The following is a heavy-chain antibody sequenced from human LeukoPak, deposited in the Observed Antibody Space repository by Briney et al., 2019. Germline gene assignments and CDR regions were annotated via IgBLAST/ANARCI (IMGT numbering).Heavy chain of an antibody. J-gene: IGHJ4*02. Sequence: ASVEVSCKASGYTFTSYYMHWVRQAPGQGPEWMGIIFTSGGGTSYAQNFRGRVTMTRDTSTSTVYMELSSLRSEDTAVYYCAREKSGYSDSSGYSFDNWGQGTLVTVSS. CDR2: IFTSGGGT. V-gene: IGHV1-46*01. CDR1: GYTFTSYY. D-gene: IGHD3-22*01. CDR3: AREKSGYSDSSGYSFDN.